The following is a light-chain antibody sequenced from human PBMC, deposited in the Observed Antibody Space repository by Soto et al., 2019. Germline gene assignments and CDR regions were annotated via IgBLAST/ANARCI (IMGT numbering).Light chain of an antibody. CDR3: RSYTRSSTLV. Sequence: QSALTQPASVSGSPGQSITISCTGTRHNVGGYNYVSWYQQHPGKAPKLIIFEVTNRPPGIPDRCSGSKSGNTASLTISGLQADDESRYYCRSYTRSSTLVFGGGTKLTLL. CDR1: RHNVGGYNY. V-gene: IGLV2-14*01. J-gene: IGLJ2*01. CDR2: EVT.